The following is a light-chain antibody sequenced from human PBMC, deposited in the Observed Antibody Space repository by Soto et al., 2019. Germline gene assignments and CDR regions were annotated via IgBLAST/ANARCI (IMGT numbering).Light chain of an antibody. CDR3: QQYGSSGT. CDR1: QSVSSSY. J-gene: IGKJ3*01. V-gene: IGKV3-20*01. CDR2: GAS. Sequence: EIVLTQSPGTLSLSPGERATLSCRASQSVSSSYLAWYQQKPGQAPRLLIYGASSRATGIPDRFSGSGSGTDFTITISSLESEDFAVYYCQQYGSSGTFGPGTKVDIK.